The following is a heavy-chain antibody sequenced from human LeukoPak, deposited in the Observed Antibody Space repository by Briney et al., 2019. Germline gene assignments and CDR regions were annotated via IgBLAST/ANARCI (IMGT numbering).Heavy chain of an antibody. J-gene: IGHJ5*02. CDR1: GFTCSSYW. V-gene: IGHV3-74*01. CDR3: ARNPDPLYYDFWSGYYGGSWFDP. CDR2: INSDGSST. D-gene: IGHD3-3*01. Sequence: GGSLRLSCAASGFTCSSYWMHWVRQAPGKGLVWVSRINSDGSSTSYADSVKGRFTISRDNAKNTLYLQMNSLRAEDTAVYYCARNPDPLYYDFWSGYYGGSWFDPWGQGTLVTVSS.